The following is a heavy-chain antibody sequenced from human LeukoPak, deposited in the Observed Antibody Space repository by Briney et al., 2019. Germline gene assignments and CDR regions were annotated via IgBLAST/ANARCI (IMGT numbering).Heavy chain of an antibody. CDR1: GFTFSSYG. J-gene: IGHJ4*02. V-gene: IGHV3-30*18. CDR3: AKDENSGIAVAGTAFDY. Sequence: GGSLRLSCAASGFTFSSYGMHWVRRAPGKGLEWVAVISYDGSNKYYADSVKGRFTISRDNSKNTLYLQMNSLRAEDTTVYYCAKDENSGIAVAGTAFDYWGQGTLVTVSS. D-gene: IGHD6-19*01. CDR2: ISYDGSNK.